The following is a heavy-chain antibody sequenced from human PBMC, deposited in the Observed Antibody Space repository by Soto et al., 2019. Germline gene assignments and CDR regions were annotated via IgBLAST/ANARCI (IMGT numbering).Heavy chain of an antibody. CDR3: ARDRGYFSSTSRYTELGL. D-gene: IGHD2-2*02. J-gene: IGHJ6*02. V-gene: IGHV1-69*01. CDR1: GGTFSSYA. Sequence: QVQLVQSGAEVQKPGSSVKVSCKASGGTFSSYAISWVRQAPGQGLEWMGGIIPIFGTGNYAQKFHGRVTITADEATSTAYMELSRQGSEDTAVYYCARDRGYFSSTSRYTELGLWGQGTTVTVSS. CDR2: IIPIFGTG.